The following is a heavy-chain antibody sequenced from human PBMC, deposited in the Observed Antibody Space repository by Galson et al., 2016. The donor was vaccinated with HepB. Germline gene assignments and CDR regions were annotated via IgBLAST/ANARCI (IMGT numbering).Heavy chain of an antibody. D-gene: IGHD5-18*01. J-gene: IGHJ4*02. CDR2: ISNDGSKK. V-gene: IGHV3-30*03. CDR1: GFSVSSND. Sequence: SLRLSCAASGFSVSSNDASWVRQAPGKGLEWVAVISNDGSKKNYANSVKGQSTISRVNSKNTLYLQLSSLRVVDMSAYYCARDNYGYVTVFDYWGQGILVTVAS. CDR3: ARDNYGYVTVFDY.